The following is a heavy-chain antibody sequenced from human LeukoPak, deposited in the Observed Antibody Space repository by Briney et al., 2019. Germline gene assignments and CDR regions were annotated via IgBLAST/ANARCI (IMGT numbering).Heavy chain of an antibody. D-gene: IGHD1-26*01. Sequence: EASVKVSCKPSGGTVSSYALNWVRQAPGQGLEWMGRITPMLGIVNYAQKFQDRVTISADKSTSTAYMELSSLRSEDTAVYYCARGGGSYELTDYWGQGTLVTVSS. CDR1: GGTVSSYA. CDR3: ARGGGSYELTDY. V-gene: IGHV1-69*04. J-gene: IGHJ4*02. CDR2: ITPMLGIV.